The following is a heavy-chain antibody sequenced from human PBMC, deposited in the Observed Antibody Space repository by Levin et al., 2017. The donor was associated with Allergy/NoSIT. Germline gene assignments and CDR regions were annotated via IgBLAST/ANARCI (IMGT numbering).Heavy chain of an antibody. J-gene: IGHJ6*02. V-gene: IGHV3-53*01. Sequence: GGSLRLSCAASGFTVSSNYMSWVRQAPGKGLEWVSVIYSGGSTYYADSVKGRFTISRDNSKNTLYLQMNSLRAEDTAVYYCARENYYDSSGYSRHYYDYGMDVWGQGTTVTVSS. D-gene: IGHD3-22*01. CDR2: IYSGGST. CDR3: ARENYYDSSGYSRHYYDYGMDV. CDR1: GFTVSSNY.